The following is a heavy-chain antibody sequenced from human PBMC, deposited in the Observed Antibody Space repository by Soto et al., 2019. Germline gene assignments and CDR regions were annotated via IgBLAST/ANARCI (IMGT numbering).Heavy chain of an antibody. CDR3: AREYYYTMDV. CDR1: GFTFRDYY. V-gene: IGHV3-11*05. J-gene: IGHJ6*02. Sequence: QVKLVESGGGLVRPGGSLRLSCEASGFTFRDYYMTWFRQAPGKGLEWLSYIDSSTKYTNYADSVKGRITISRDNAKNSLYLQMNSLRADDTAVYYCAREYYYTMDVWGQGTMVTGSS. CDR2: IDSSTKYT.